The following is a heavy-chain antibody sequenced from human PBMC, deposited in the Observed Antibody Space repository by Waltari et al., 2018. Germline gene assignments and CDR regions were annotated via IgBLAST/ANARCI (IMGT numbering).Heavy chain of an antibody. V-gene: IGHV4-39*01. J-gene: IGHJ5*02. CDR2: IYYSGRV. D-gene: IGHD5-12*01. CDR1: GGHMSRGSFY. CDR3: ARHWKKSGYRFDP. Sequence: QLQLQESGPGLVRPSETLSLTCSVAGGHMSRGSFYWGWIRQSPGKGFDWMWSIYYSGRVDYNPTLKSRVTISGDTSMNQFSLELSSVTAADTAVYYCARHWKKSGYRFDPWCQGTLVTVSS.